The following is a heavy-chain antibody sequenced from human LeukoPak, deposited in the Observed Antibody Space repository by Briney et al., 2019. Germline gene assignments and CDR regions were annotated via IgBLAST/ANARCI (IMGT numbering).Heavy chain of an antibody. Sequence: GRSLRLSCAASGFTFSSYGMHWVRQAPGKGLEWVAFISYDGNNKYYADSVKGRFTISRDNSKNTLYLQMNSLRAEDTALYYCANDGELYYYGMDVWGQGTTVTVSS. D-gene: IGHD3-10*01. J-gene: IGHJ6*02. CDR3: ANDGELYYYGMDV. V-gene: IGHV3-30*18. CDR1: GFTFSSYG. CDR2: ISYDGNNK.